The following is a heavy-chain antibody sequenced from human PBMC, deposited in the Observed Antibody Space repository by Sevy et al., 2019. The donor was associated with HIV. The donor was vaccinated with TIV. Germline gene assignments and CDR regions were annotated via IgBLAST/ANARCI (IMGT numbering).Heavy chain of an antibody. V-gene: IGHV4-4*02. CDR3: ARVAGFCSSDSCSGRFDP. CDR2: IYNSGGT. CDR1: GGSISSSNS. D-gene: IGHD2-15*01. J-gene: IGHJ5*02. Sequence: SETLSLTCAVSGGSISSSNSWSWVRQPPGRGLEWIGEIYNSGGTIYNPSLKSRVTMSVDKSRNQFSPKLTSVTDADTAVYYCARVAGFCSSDSCSGRFDPWGQGTLVTVSS.